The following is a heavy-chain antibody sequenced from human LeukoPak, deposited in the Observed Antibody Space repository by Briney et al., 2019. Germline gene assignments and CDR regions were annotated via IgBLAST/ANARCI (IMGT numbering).Heavy chain of an antibody. J-gene: IGHJ4*02. D-gene: IGHD2/OR15-2a*01. CDR2: ISSSSSDT. Sequence: GGSLRLSCAASGFTFSDSYMSWIRQAPGKGLEWVSYISSSSSDTNYADSVKGRFTVSRDNSKNTLFLQMNSLRAEDTAVYYCAKYRIITRSPFDYWGQGTLVTVSS. CDR1: GFTFSDSY. V-gene: IGHV3-11*03. CDR3: AKYRIITRSPFDY.